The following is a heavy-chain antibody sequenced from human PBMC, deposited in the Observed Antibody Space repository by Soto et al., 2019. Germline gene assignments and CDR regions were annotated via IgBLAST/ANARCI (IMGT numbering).Heavy chain of an antibody. CDR3: ARDSGIWNDHEPFDI. CDR1: GGSISSYY. Sequence: SETLSLTCTVSGGSISSYYWSWIRQPPGKGLEWIGNIYYSGSTNYNPSLKSRVTISIDTSKNQFSLTLTSVTAADTAVYYCARDSGIWNDHEPFDIWGQGTMVTVSS. D-gene: IGHD1-1*01. J-gene: IGHJ3*02. CDR2: IYYSGST. V-gene: IGHV4-59*01.